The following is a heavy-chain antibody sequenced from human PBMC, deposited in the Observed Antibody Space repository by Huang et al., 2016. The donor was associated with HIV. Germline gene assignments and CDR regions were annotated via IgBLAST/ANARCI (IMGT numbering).Heavy chain of an antibody. CDR3: AGDARERRDPWVKYSWFDP. D-gene: IGHD2-21*01. CDR1: GYSFSNYA. V-gene: IGHV7-4-1*02. J-gene: IGHJ5*02. Sequence: QVVLVQSGSELKKPGASVKVSCKASGYSFSNYALNWVRQAPGQGLEWMGLSRTETGKTTYGRGFSGRFVFSLDTSVNTAYLQISSLKTEDTALYYCAGDARERRDPWVKYSWFDPWGQGTLVTVSS. CDR2: SRTETGKT.